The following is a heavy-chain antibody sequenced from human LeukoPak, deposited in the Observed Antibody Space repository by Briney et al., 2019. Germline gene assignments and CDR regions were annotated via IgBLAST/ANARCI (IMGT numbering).Heavy chain of an antibody. CDR2: ISSNGGST. Sequence: GGSLRLSCAASGFTFSGSAMHWVRQAPGKGLEYVSAISSNGGSTYYANSVKGRFTISRDNSKNTLYLQMGSLRAEDMAVYYCARGDLDLDYWGQGTLVTVSS. V-gene: IGHV3-64*01. CDR1: GFTFSGSA. J-gene: IGHJ4*02. D-gene: IGHD3-3*01. CDR3: ARGDLDLDY.